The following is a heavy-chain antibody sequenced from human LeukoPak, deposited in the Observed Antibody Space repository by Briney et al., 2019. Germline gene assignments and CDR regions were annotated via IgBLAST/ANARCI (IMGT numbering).Heavy chain of an antibody. CDR3: ARGRGEGRGIALIRGVRAPSYNWFDP. V-gene: IGHV4-39*07. CDR2: IFYSGST. Sequence: SETLSLTCTVSGGSISSSSYFWGWIRQPPAKGLEWIGSIFYSGSTYYSPSLKSRVTISVDTSKNQLSLKLTSVTAADTAVYYCARGRGEGRGIALIRGVRAPSYNWFDPWGHGTQVTVSS. D-gene: IGHD3-10*01. CDR1: GGSISSSSYF. J-gene: IGHJ5*02.